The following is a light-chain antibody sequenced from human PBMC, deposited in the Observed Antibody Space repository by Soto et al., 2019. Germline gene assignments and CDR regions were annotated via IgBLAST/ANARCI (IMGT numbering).Light chain of an antibody. Sequence: DIVMTQSPDSLAVSLGERPHINCKSSQSVLYSSNNKNYLAWYQQKPGQPPKLLIYWASTRESGVPDRFSGSGSGTDFTLTISSLQAEDVAVYYCQQYYSTPLTFGGGTKVDIK. CDR1: QSVLYSSNNKNY. CDR2: WAS. CDR3: QQYYSTPLT. J-gene: IGKJ4*01. V-gene: IGKV4-1*01.